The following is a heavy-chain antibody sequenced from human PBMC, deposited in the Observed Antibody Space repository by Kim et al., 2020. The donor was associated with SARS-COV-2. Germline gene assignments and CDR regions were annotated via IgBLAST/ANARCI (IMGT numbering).Heavy chain of an antibody. J-gene: IGHJ6*02. CDR2: IYYSGST. CDR1: GGSISSGGYY. Sequence: SETLSLTCTVSGGSISSGGYYWSWIRQHPGKGLEWIGYIYYSGSTYYNPSLKSRVTISVDTSKNQFSLKLSSVTAADTAVYYCARGGTGGMDVWGQGTTVTVSS. CDR3: ARGGTGGMDV. D-gene: IGHD1-1*01. V-gene: IGHV4-31*03.